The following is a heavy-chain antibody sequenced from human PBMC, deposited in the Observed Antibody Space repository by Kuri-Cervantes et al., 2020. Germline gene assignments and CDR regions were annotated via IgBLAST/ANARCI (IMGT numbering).Heavy chain of an antibody. CDR3: ARDRNFWSGYQNNWFDP. V-gene: IGHV3-30-3*01. CDR2: ISYDGSNK. Sequence: GESLKISCAASGFTFSSYAVHWVRQAPGKGLEWVAVISYDGSNKYYADSVKGRFTISRDNSKNTLYLQMNSLRAEDTAVYYCARDRNFWSGYQNNWFDPWGQGTLVTVSS. J-gene: IGHJ5*02. CDR1: GFTFSSYA. D-gene: IGHD3-3*01.